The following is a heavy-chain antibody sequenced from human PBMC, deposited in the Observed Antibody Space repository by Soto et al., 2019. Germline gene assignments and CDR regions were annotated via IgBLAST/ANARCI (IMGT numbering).Heavy chain of an antibody. V-gene: IGHV4-39*01. CDR3: ATRNWFDP. CDR1: GGSISRRGYY. Sequence: SETLSLTCTVSGGSISRRGYYWGWIRQPPGKGLEWIGTIYYSGSTYYNPSLKSRVTISVDTSKNQFSLKLSSVTAADTAVYYCATRNWFDPWGQGTLVTVSS. CDR2: IYYSGST. J-gene: IGHJ5*02.